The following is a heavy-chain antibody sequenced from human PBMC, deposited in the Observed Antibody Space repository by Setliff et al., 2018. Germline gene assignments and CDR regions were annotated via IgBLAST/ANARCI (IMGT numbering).Heavy chain of an antibody. J-gene: IGHJ4*02. CDR2: IYHDGPS. V-gene: IGHV4-4*02. CDR1: GVSINSLNW. D-gene: IGHD7-27*01. Sequence: SETLSLTCAVSGVSINSLNWWTWVRQPPGKGLEWIGEIYHDGPSVHYNPSLKSRVTISVDTSKNHFSLKLTSVTAADTAAYYCARYTPKLPELGIYGWFDYWGQGTPVTVSS. CDR3: ARYTPKLPELGIYGWFDY.